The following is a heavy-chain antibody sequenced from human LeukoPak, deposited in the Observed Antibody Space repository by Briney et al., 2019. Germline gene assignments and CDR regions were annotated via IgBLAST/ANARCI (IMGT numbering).Heavy chain of an antibody. CDR3: ARDGSGSYHENWFDP. V-gene: IGHV3-48*01. D-gene: IGHD1-26*01. CDR2: ISSSSSTI. J-gene: IGHJ5*02. Sequence: GGSLRLSCAASGFTFSSYSMNWVRQAPGKGLEWVSYISSSSSTIYYADSVKGRFTISRDNAKNSLYLQMNSLRAEDTAVYYCARDGSGSYHENWFDPWGQGTLVTVSS. CDR1: GFTFSSYS.